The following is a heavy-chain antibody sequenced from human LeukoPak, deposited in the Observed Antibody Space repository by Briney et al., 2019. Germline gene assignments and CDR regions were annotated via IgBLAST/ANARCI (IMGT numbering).Heavy chain of an antibody. CDR1: GGSFSGYY. D-gene: IGHD1-1*01. Sequence: PSGTLSLTCAVYGGSFSGYYWNWVRQPPGKGLEWIGYIQYSGSTNYNPSLKSRVTISVDTSKNQFSLKLSSVTAADTAVYYCARVSWFPGTSYYYMDVWGKGTTVTVSS. CDR2: IQYSGST. J-gene: IGHJ6*03. V-gene: IGHV4-59*01. CDR3: ARVSWFPGTSYYYMDV.